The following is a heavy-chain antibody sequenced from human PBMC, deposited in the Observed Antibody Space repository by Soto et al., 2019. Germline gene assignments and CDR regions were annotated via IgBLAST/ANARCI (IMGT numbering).Heavy chain of an antibody. CDR1: GFSFDEYA. CDR3: AKGFCSSAKCYTYSYMDV. J-gene: IGHJ6*03. V-gene: IGHV3-9*01. Sequence: EVQLVESGGTLVQPGRSLRLSCAASGFSFDEYAMPWVRQVPGKGLEWVSGVSWNSGTVGYGDSVKGRFTISRDNDKHSLYLQMNSLRAEDTDMYYCAKGFCSSAKCYTYSYMDVWGKGTAVTVSS. D-gene: IGHD2-2*01. CDR2: VSWNSGTV.